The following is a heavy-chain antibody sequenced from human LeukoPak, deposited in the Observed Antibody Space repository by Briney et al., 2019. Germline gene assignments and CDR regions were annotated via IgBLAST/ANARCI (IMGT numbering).Heavy chain of an antibody. CDR2: IYYTDEI. CDR3: AQYPDYGGDYDAFDV. D-gene: IGHD4-23*01. CDR1: GFSLDSWGMG. V-gene: IGHV2-5*01. J-gene: IGHJ3*01. Sequence: SGPTQVNPTQTLTLTFTFSGFSLDSWGMGGAWIRHPPVKALEWLGTIYYTDEIRYSPSLKTRLTIAKDTSKNQVFLMMTNMDPVDTATYYCAQYPDYGGDYDAFDVWGQGTMVTVSS.